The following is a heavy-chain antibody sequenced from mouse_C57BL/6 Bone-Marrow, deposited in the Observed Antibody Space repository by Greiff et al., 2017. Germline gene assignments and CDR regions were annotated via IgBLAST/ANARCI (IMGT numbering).Heavy chain of an antibody. CDR1: GYTFTSYG. V-gene: IGHV1-81*01. J-gene: IGHJ3*01. D-gene: IGHD2-3*01. Sequence: QVQLKESGAELARPGASVKLSCKASGYTFTSYGISWVKQRTGQGLEWIGEIYPRSGNTYYNEKFKGKATLTADKSSSTAYMELRSLTSEDSAVYFCAIYRAYWGQGTLVTVSA. CDR2: IYPRSGNT. CDR3: AIYRAY.